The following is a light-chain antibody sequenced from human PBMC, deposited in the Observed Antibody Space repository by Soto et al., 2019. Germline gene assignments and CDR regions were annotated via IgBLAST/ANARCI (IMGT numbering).Light chain of an antibody. CDR3: QQFSSYPLT. CDR1: QTVRNNY. Sequence: EIVLTQSPGTLSLSPGERATLSCRANQTVRNNYLAWYQQKPGQAPRLLIYDASSRATGIPDRFSGGGSGTDFTLTISRLEPEDFAVYYCQQFSSYPLTFGGGTKWIS. J-gene: IGKJ4*01. CDR2: DAS. V-gene: IGKV3-20*01.